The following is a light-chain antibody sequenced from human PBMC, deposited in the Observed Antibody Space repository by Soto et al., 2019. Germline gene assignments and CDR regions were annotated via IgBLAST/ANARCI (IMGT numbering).Light chain of an antibody. CDR3: QPYGSSGT. V-gene: IGKV3-20*01. J-gene: IGKJ1*01. CDR1: QSISDT. Sequence: EIALTQSPGTLSLSPGQRATLSCGASQSISDTLAWYQQKPGQARRLLIYGASNRATGIPDRFSGIGSGTVFTLTISRMEPEDFAVYYCQPYGSSGTFGQGTKVDIK. CDR2: GAS.